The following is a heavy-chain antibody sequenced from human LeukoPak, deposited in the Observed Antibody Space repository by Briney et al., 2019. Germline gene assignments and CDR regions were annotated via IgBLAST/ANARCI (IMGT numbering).Heavy chain of an antibody. V-gene: IGHV1-18*01. CDR1: GYTFTSYG. Sequence: ASVKVSCKASGYTFTSYGVSWVRQAPGQGLEWMGWISAWDGITNYAQKYQGRVTLTIDTSTSTAYMELRSLRSDDTAVYYCAGSAATEVDAFDIWGQGTMVTVSS. CDR2: ISAWDGIT. D-gene: IGHD2-15*01. CDR3: AGSAATEVDAFDI. J-gene: IGHJ3*02.